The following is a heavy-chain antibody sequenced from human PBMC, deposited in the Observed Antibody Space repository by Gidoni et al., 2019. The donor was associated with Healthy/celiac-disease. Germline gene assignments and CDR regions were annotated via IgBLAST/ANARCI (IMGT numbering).Heavy chain of an antibody. CDR3: ASSSQYGDYLYNWFDP. CDR1: AGTFSTYA. D-gene: IGHD4-17*01. V-gene: IGHV1-69*01. J-gene: IGHJ5*02. Sequence: QVLPVQSGAAVNKPCPSVKVSCKASAGTFSTYAISWVRQAPGQGLEWMGGIIPIFGTANYEQKYQGRVTITADESTSTAYMELSSMRSEDTAVYYCASSSQYGDYLYNWFDPWGQGTLVTVSS. CDR2: IIPIFGTA.